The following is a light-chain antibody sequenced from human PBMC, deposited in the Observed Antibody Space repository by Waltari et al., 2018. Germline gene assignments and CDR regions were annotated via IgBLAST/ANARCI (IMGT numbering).Light chain of an antibody. J-gene: IGLJ2*01. CDR3: SSYRDSSTRI. Sequence: QSALTQPASVSGSPGPSITISCTGSSHAVGGYDFVSWYQQHPGKAPKLIIYDVSDRPSGVSNRFSGSKSGNTASLTISGLQAEDEAGYYCSSYRDSSTRIFGGGTKLTVL. CDR1: SHAVGGYDF. CDR2: DVS. V-gene: IGLV2-14*03.